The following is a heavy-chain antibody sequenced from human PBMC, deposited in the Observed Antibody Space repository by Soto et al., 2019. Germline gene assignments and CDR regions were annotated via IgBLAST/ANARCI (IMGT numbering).Heavy chain of an antibody. J-gene: IGHJ4*02. D-gene: IGHD2-2*01. CDR1: GDSVSSNSAA. V-gene: IGHV6-1*01. Sequence: SQTLSLTCTISGDSVSSNSAAWNWIRQSPSRGLEWLGRTYYRSKWYNDYAVSVKSRITINPDTSKNQFSLQLNSVTPEDTAVYYCARAGFVLVPAAEDLFDYGGQGTLVSV. CDR3: ARAGFVLVPAAEDLFDY. CDR2: TYYRSKWYN.